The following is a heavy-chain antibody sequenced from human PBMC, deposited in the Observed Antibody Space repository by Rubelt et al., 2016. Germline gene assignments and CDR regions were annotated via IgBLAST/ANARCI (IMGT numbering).Heavy chain of an antibody. CDR2: ISGSGGNT. Sequence: ASGFIFSSYALSWVRQAPGKGLEWVSTISGSGGNTYYADFVKGRFTISRDNSKNTLYLQMNSLRAEDTAVYYCARVGLSQGHYYYYMDVWGKGTTVTVSS. V-gene: IGHV3-23*01. CDR3: ARVGLSQGHYYYYMDV. D-gene: IGHD2/OR15-2a*01. J-gene: IGHJ6*03. CDR1: GFIFSSYA.